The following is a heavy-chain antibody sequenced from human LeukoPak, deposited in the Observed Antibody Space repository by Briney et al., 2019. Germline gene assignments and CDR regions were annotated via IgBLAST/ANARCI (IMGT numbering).Heavy chain of an antibody. CDR1: GGSFSGYY. CDR3: ARARSLYDFWSGYYGNYFDY. J-gene: IGHJ4*02. D-gene: IGHD3-3*01. Sequence: PSETLSLTCAVYGGSFSGYYWSWLRQPPGKGLEGIGEINHSGSTNYNPSLKSRVTISVDTSKNQFSLKLSSVTAADTAVYYCARARSLYDFWSGYYGNYFDYWGQGTLVTVSS. CDR2: INHSGST. V-gene: IGHV4-34*01.